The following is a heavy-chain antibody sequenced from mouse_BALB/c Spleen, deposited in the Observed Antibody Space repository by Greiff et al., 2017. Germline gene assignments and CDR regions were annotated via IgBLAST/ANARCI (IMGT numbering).Heavy chain of an antibody. V-gene: IGHV5-6*01. Sequence: EVQLQESGGDLVKPGGSLKLSCAASGFTFSSYGMSWVRQTPDKRLEWVATISSGGSYTYYPDSVKGRFTISRDNAKNTLYLQMSSLKSEDTAMYYCARWGYYAMDYWGQGTSVTVSS. CDR3: ARWGYYAMDY. CDR1: GFTFSSYG. CDR2: ISSGGSYT. J-gene: IGHJ4*01.